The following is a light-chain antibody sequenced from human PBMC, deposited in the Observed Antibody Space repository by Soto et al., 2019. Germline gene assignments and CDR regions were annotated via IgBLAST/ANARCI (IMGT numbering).Light chain of an antibody. J-gene: IGKJ5*01. CDR2: GAS. CDR1: QSVSSSY. V-gene: IGKV3-20*01. Sequence: EIVLTQSPGTLSLSPGERATLSCRASQSVSSSYLAWYQQKPGQAPRILISGASSRATGIPDRFSGSGSGTDFTLTISRLEREDFAVYYCQQYGSSPPITFGQGTRLEIK. CDR3: QQYGSSPPIT.